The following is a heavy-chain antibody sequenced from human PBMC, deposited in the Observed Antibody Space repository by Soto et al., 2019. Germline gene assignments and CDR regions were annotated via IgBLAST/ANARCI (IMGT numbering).Heavy chain of an antibody. J-gene: IGHJ6*02. CDR1: GGSIRSYY. Sequence: PLEILSLTCSVSGGSIRSYYWSWIRQPPGKGVEWIGYIYYSGSTNYNPSLKSRVTISVDTSKNQFSLKLSSVTAAETAVYYCARERPSTTVVNRYYYSGMDVWGQGTTVTVS. CDR3: ARERPSTTVVNRYYYSGMDV. V-gene: IGHV4-59*01. CDR2: IYYSGST. D-gene: IGHD4-17*01.